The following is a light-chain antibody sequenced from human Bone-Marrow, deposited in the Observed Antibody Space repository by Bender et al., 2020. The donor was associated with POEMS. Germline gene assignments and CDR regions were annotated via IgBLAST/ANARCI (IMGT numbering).Light chain of an antibody. J-gene: IGLJ3*02. CDR3: CSYAGSTTWV. V-gene: IGLV2-23*01. Sequence: QSALTQPASVSGSPGQSITISCTGSSSDIGSYNLVSWYQQHPDKAPKLMLYDDSKRPSGVSNRFSGSKSGNTASLTISGLQAEDEADYYCCSYAGSTTWVFGGGTKLTVL. CDR1: SSDIGSYNL. CDR2: DDS.